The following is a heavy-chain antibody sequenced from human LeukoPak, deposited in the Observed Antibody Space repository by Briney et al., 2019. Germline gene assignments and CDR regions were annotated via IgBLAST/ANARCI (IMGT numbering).Heavy chain of an antibody. Sequence: SGTLSLTCAVSGGSISSSNWWSWVRQPPGKGLEWIGEIYHSGSTNYNPSLKSRVTISVDKSKNQFSLNLRSVTAADTAVYYCARDRGAVPLYDSSGYGGAFDIWGQGTMVTVSS. J-gene: IGHJ3*02. CDR1: GGSISSSNW. CDR3: ARDRGAVPLYDSSGYGGAFDI. D-gene: IGHD3-22*01. V-gene: IGHV4-4*02. CDR2: IYHSGST.